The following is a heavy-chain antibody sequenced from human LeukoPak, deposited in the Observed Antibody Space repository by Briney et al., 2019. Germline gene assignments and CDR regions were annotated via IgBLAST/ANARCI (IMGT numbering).Heavy chain of an antibody. D-gene: IGHD3-16*02. Sequence: GGSLRLSCAASGFTFSNAWMSWVRQAPGKGLEWVGRIKSKTDGGTTDYAAPVKGRFTISRDDSKNTLYLQMNSLKTEDTAVYYCTTDGSPYDYVWGSYRHWGQGTLVTVSS. CDR1: GFTFSNAW. V-gene: IGHV3-15*01. CDR3: TTDGSPYDYVWGSYRH. J-gene: IGHJ4*02. CDR2: IKSKTDGGTT.